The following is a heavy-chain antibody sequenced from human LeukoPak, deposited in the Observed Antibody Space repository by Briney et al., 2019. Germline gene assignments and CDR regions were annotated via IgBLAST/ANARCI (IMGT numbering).Heavy chain of an antibody. CDR2: IYYSGST. Sequence: ASETLSLTCTVSGGSISSSSYYWGWIRQPPGKGLEWIGSIYYSGSTYYNPSLKSRVTISVDTSKNQFSLKLSSVTAADTAVYYCAKGPGWYDSSGYYYGYFDYWGQGTLVTVSS. V-gene: IGHV4-39*07. CDR1: GGSISSSSYY. D-gene: IGHD3-22*01. CDR3: AKGPGWYDSSGYYYGYFDY. J-gene: IGHJ4*02.